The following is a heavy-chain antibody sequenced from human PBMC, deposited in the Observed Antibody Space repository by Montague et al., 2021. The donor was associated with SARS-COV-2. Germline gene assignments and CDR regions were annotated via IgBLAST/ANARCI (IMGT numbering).Heavy chain of an antibody. D-gene: IGHD3-3*01. J-gene: IGHJ5*02. V-gene: IGHV4-59*02. CDR2: IYYSGST. CDR1: GCSVSSYY. CDR3: ARAGGFYDYWSGYSSSAGFFDP. Sequence: SETLSLTCTVSGCSVSSYYWSWIRQSPGKGLQWLGYIYYSGSTDYNPSLKSRVTMSVDTSKNQLSLRLNSVITADTAVYFCARAGGFYDYWSGYSSSAGFFDPWGQGILVTVSS.